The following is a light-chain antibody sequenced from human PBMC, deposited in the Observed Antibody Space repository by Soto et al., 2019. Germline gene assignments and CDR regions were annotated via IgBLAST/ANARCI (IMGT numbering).Light chain of an antibody. CDR2: EVT. CDR1: SSDVGGFNY. CDR3: GSYTSTSPLVV. V-gene: IGLV2-14*01. Sequence: QSVLTQPASVSGSPGQSITISCTGTSSDVGGFNYVSWYQHHPGEAPKLMIYEVTNRPSGVSNRFSGSKSGNTASLTISGLQAEDEADYYCGSYTSTSPLVVFGGGTKLTVL. J-gene: IGLJ2*01.